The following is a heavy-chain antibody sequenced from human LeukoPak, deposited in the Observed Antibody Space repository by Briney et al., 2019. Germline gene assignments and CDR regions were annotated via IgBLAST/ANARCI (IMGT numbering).Heavy chain of an antibody. CDR3: ARVGGIRTEYSSSSLDP. J-gene: IGHJ5*02. CDR1: GYTFTSYG. CDR2: ISAYNGNT. Sequence: ASVKVSCKASGYTFTSYGISWVRQAPGQGLEWMGWISAYNGNTNYAQKLQGRVTMTTDTSTRTAYMELRSLRSDDTAVYYCARVGGIRTEYSSSSLDPWGQGTLVTVSS. V-gene: IGHV1-18*01. D-gene: IGHD6-13*01.